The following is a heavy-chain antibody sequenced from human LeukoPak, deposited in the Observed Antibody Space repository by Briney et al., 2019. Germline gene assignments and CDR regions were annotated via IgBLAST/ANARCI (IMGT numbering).Heavy chain of an antibody. CDR3: ARDGDVRFGVY. CDR2: IYYSGST. Sequence: SETLSLTCTVSGGSISSSSYYWGWIRQPPGKGLEWIGSIYYSGSTYYNPSLKSRVTISVDTSKNQFSLKLSSVTAADTAVYYCARDGDVRFGVYWGQGTLVTVSS. D-gene: IGHD3-10*01. CDR1: GGSISSSSYY. J-gene: IGHJ4*02. V-gene: IGHV4-39*07.